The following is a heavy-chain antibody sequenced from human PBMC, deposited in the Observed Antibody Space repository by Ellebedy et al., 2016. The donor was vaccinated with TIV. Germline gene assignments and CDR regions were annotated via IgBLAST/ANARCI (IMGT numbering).Heavy chain of an antibody. V-gene: IGHV3-23*01. Sequence: GESLKISCAASGFTFSSYAMSWVRQAPGKGLEWVSAISGSGGSTYYADSVKGRFTISRDNSKNTLYLQMNSLRAEDTAVYYCAKDPGYTWNYFDYWGQGTLVTVSS. CDR3: AKDPGYTWNYFDY. D-gene: IGHD1-20*01. J-gene: IGHJ4*02. CDR1: GFTFSSYA. CDR2: ISGSGGST.